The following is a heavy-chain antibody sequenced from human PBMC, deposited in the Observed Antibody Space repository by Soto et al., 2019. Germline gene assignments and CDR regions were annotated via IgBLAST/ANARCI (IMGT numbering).Heavy chain of an antibody. Sequence: SETLSLTCTVSGGSISSYYWSWIRQPAGKGLEWIGRIYYSGSTYYNPSLKSRVTISVDTSKNQFSLKLSSVTAADTAVYYCARVGSREDSSSWYWWFDPWGQGTLVTVSS. D-gene: IGHD6-13*01. CDR3: ARVGSREDSSSWYWWFDP. J-gene: IGHJ5*02. CDR2: IYYSGST. V-gene: IGHV4-4*07. CDR1: GGSISSYY.